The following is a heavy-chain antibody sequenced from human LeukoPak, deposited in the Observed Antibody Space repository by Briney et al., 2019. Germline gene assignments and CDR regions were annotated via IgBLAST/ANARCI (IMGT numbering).Heavy chain of an antibody. V-gene: IGHV3-21*01. Sequence: GGSLRLSCEASGFTFSSYSMNWVRQAPGKGLEWVSSISSSSIYIYCTDSVKGRFTISRDNAGNSLYLQMNSLRAEDTAVYYCARETNTSDSSGYIRADVRRDDYWGQGTLVTVSS. D-gene: IGHD3-22*01. CDR2: ISSSSIYI. J-gene: IGHJ4*02. CDR3: ARETNTSDSSGYIRADVRRDDY. CDR1: GFTFSSYS.